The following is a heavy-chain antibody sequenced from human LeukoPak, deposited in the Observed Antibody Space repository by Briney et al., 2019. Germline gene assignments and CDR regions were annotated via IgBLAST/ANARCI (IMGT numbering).Heavy chain of an antibody. J-gene: IGHJ4*02. V-gene: IGHV3-23*01. CDR3: AKWGDYDVLTGYYDSDY. CDR2: ITGGGSGI. CDR1: GFTFSNYA. D-gene: IGHD3-9*01. Sequence: GASLRLSCAASGFTFSNYAMSWVRQAPGKGLEWVSAITGGGSGIYYADSMKSRFTISRDNSKNTLYLQINSLRAEDTAVYYCAKWGDYDVLTGYYDSDYWGQGTLVTVSS.